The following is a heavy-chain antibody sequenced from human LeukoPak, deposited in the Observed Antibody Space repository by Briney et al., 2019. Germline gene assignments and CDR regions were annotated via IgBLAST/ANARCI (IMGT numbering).Heavy chain of an antibody. CDR3: ARGSCSSTSCYTNYYYYYMDV. CDR1: GYTFTSYD. D-gene: IGHD2-2*02. CDR2: MNSNSGNT. V-gene: IGHV1-8*03. Sequence: GASVRVSCKASGYTFTSYDINWVRQATGQGLEWVGWMNSNSGNTGYAQKFQGRVTITRNTSISTAYMELSSLRSEDTAVYYCARGSCSSTSCYTNYYYYYMDVWGKGTTVTVSS. J-gene: IGHJ6*03.